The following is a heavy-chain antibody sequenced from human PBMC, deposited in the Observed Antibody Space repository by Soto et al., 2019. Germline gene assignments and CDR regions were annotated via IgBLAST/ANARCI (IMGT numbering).Heavy chain of an antibody. V-gene: IGHV4-59*01. CDR3: ARDRGNGSGSYNY. J-gene: IGHJ4*02. CDR1: GGSISSYY. Sequence: QVQLQESGPGLVKPSETLSLTCTVSGGSISSYYWSWIRQPPGKGLEWIGYIYYSGSTNYNPSLKSRVXXSXDXSKNQFSLKLSSVTAADTAVYYCARDRGNGSGSYNYWGQGTLVTVSS. CDR2: IYYSGST. D-gene: IGHD3-10*01.